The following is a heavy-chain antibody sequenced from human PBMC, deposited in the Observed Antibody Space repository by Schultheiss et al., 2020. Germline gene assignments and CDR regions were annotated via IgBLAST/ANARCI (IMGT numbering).Heavy chain of an antibody. CDR3: ARVLPGIAVAGSLDY. CDR1: GYSISSGYY. V-gene: IGHV4-38-2*02. Sequence: SETLSLTCTVSGYSISSGYYWGWIRQPPGKGLEWIGSIYHSGSTYYNPSLKSRVTISVDTSKNQFSLKLSSVTAADTAVYYCARVLPGIAVAGSLDYWGQGTLVTVSS. D-gene: IGHD6-19*01. CDR2: IYHSGST. J-gene: IGHJ4*02.